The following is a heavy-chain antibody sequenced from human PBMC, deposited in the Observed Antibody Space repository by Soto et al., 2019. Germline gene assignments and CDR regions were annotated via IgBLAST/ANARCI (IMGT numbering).Heavy chain of an antibody. D-gene: IGHD3-10*01. V-gene: IGHV3-23*01. CDR1: GFTFNTYP. Sequence: PGGSLRLSCATSGFTFNTYPMTWVRQAPGKGLEWVSSISSTAGRTSSYADSVKGRFAISRDFSDNTVYLQMNNPRVDDTAVYFCAKGVLSFHYGMAVWGQGTKVTVSS. CDR2: ISSTAGRTS. J-gene: IGHJ6*02. CDR3: AKGVLSFHYGMAV.